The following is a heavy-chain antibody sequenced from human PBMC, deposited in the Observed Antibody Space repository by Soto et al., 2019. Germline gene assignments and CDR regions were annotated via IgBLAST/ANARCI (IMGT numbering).Heavy chain of an antibody. CDR1: GGSISSGDYY. D-gene: IGHD2-15*01. CDR3: ARYCSGGSCYDWFDP. V-gene: IGHV4-30-4*01. J-gene: IGHJ5*02. Sequence: SETLSLTCTVSGGSISSGDYYWSWIRQPPGKGLEWIGYIYYSGSTYYNPSLKSRVTISVDTSKNQFSLKLSSVTAADTAVYYCARYCSGGSCYDWFDPWGQGTLVTVSS. CDR2: IYYSGST.